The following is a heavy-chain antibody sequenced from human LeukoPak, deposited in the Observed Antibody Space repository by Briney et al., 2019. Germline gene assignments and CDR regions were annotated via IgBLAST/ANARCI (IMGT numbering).Heavy chain of an antibody. Sequence: ASETLSLTCTVSGGSISSGSYYWSWIRQPAGKGLEWIGRIYTSGSTNYNPSLKSRVTISVDTSKNQFSLKLSSVTAADTAVYYCARDRVTMVRGVIMGNWFDPWGQGTLVTVSS. V-gene: IGHV4-61*02. CDR1: GGSISSGSYY. J-gene: IGHJ5*02. CDR2: IYTSGST. D-gene: IGHD3-10*01. CDR3: ARDRVTMVRGVIMGNWFDP.